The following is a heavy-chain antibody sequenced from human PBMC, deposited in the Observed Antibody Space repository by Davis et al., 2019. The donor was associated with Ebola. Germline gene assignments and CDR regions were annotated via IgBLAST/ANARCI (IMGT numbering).Heavy chain of an antibody. Sequence: PSETLSLTCTVSGDPISDHYWTWLRQPPGRRLEWIGYIYYSGSTNYNPSLKNRATISVATLKNHFSLKLSSVTAADSAVYYCARGDGDYLLIGDSWGQGTLVTVSA. CDR3: ARGDGDYLLIGDS. J-gene: IGHJ4*02. V-gene: IGHV4-59*11. CDR2: IYYSGST. D-gene: IGHD4-17*01. CDR1: GDPISDHY.